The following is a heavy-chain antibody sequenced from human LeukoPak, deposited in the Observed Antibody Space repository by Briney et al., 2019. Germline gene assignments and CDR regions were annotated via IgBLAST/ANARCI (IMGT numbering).Heavy chain of an antibody. CDR1: GFTLSDAW. CDR2: IKRKSEGGAT. V-gene: IGHV3-15*01. J-gene: IGHJ4*01. Sequence: PGESLRLSCAASGFTLSDAWMSWVRQSPGKGLEWIGRIKRKSEGGATEYAAPVKGRFTPSRDDSKNALFLQMNNLKTEDTAVYHCATGGHYFGAWGHGTLVTVSA. CDR3: ATGGHYFGA. D-gene: IGHD3-10*01.